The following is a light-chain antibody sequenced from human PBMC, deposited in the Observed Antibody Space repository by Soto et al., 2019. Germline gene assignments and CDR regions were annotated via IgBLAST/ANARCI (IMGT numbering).Light chain of an antibody. CDR2: DVS. CDR1: SSDVGAYNY. J-gene: IGLJ1*01. CDR3: CSYAGSYTYV. V-gene: IGLV2-11*01. Sequence: QSVLTQPRSVSGSPGRSVTISCTGTSSDVGAYNYVSWYQQHPGKAPKVMIYDVSKRPSGVPDRFSGSKSANTASLTISGLQSEDEADYYCCSYAGSYTYVFGTGTKVTVL.